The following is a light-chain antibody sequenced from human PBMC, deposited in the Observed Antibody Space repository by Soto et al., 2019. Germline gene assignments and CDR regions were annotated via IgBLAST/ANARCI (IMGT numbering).Light chain of an antibody. Sequence: ITQSASPLSVSPGERATLSCRASQSVSEYLAWYQQKPGQAPRLLIYGASNRATGIPDRFSGSGSGTDFTLTISRLEPEDFAVYYCQQYGSSPRTFGQGTKVDIK. J-gene: IGKJ1*01. CDR3: QQYGSSPRT. V-gene: IGKV3-20*01. CDR1: QSVSEY. CDR2: GAS.